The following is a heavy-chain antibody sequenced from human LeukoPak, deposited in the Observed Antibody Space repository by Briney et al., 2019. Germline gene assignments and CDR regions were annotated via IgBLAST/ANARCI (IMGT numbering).Heavy chain of an antibody. Sequence: GGSLRLSCAASGFTFGSYAMGWVRRAPEKGLEWISAISGSGGSTYYADSVKGRFTISRDNSKNTLYLQMNSLRAEDTAVYYCAKAIEYSSSAGFDYWGQGTLVTVSS. CDR1: GFTFGSYA. D-gene: IGHD6-6*01. J-gene: IGHJ4*02. CDR2: ISGSGGST. V-gene: IGHV3-23*01. CDR3: AKAIEYSSSAGFDY.